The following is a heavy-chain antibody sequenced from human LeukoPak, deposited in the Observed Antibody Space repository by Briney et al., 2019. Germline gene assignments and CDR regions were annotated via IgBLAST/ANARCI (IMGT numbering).Heavy chain of an antibody. J-gene: IGHJ4*02. CDR3: AKNVVVKRYFDY. V-gene: IGHV3-23*01. Sequence: PGGSLRLSCAASGFTFSNHAMSWVRQAPGKGLQWVSVISCGGRTTEYADSVKGRFIASRDNSTNTLSLQMISLRVEDKAVYYCAKNVVVKRYFDYWGQGTPVTVSS. CDR1: GFTFSNHA. CDR2: ISCGGRTT. D-gene: IGHD2-21*01.